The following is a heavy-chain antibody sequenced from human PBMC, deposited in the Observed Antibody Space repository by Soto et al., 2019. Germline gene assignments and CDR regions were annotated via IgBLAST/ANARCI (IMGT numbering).Heavy chain of an antibody. V-gene: IGHV4-34*01. D-gene: IGHD6-19*01. Sequence: SETLSLTCAVYGGSFSGYYWSWIRQPPGKGLEWIGEINHSGSTNYNPSLKSRVTISVDTSKNQFSLKLSSVTAADTAVYYCARVVGRYSSGWYRGVRHNWFGPWGQGTLVTVSS. CDR3: ARVVGRYSSGWYRGVRHNWFGP. CDR1: GGSFSGYY. J-gene: IGHJ5*02. CDR2: INHSGST.